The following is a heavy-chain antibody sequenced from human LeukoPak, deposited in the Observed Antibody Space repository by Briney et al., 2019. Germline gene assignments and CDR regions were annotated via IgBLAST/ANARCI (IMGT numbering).Heavy chain of an antibody. CDR2: ISGSGGST. V-gene: IGHV3-23*01. CDR1: GFTFSSYA. J-gene: IGHJ5*02. Sequence: GGSLRLSCAASGFTFSSYAMSWVRQAPGKGLEWVSAISGSGGSTYYADSVKGRFTISRDNSKNTLYLQMNSLRAEDTAVYYCAKEPLLAAAGLSWFDPWGQGTLVTVSS. CDR3: AKEPLLAAAGLSWFDP. D-gene: IGHD6-13*01.